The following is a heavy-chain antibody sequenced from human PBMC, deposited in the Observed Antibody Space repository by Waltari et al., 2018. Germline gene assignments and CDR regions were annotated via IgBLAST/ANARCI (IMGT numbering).Heavy chain of an antibody. CDR1: GFTFSSYG. CDR3: AKESSGSYFDY. Sequence: QVQLVESGGGVVQPGRSLRLPCAASGFTFSSYGMHWVRQAPGKGLGCVAVITDDGSKKYYADSVKGRFTISRDNSKNTLELQMNSLRAEDTAVYYCAKESSGSYFDYWGQGTLVTVSS. V-gene: IGHV3-30*18. CDR2: ITDDGSKK. J-gene: IGHJ4*02. D-gene: IGHD1-26*01.